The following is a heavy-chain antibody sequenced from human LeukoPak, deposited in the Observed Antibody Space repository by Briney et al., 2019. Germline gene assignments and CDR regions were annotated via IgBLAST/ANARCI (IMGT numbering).Heavy chain of an antibody. CDR3: ARDSYCGGDCYLNDAFDI. D-gene: IGHD2-21*01. J-gene: IGHJ3*02. Sequence: GGSLRLSCAASGFTFSSYWMSWVRQAPGKGLEWVATIKQDGSEKYYVDSVKGRFTISRDNAKNSLYLQMNSLRAEDTAVYYCARDSYCGGDCYLNDAFDIWGQGTMVTVSS. CDR1: GFTFSSYW. V-gene: IGHV3-7*01. CDR2: IKQDGSEK.